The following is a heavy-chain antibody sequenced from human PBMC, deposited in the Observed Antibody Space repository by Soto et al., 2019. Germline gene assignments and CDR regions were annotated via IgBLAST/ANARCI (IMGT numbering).Heavy chain of an antibody. J-gene: IGHJ3*02. V-gene: IGHV1-18*01. Sequence: ASVKVSCKASGYTLASYVLTWVRQAPGQGLEWMGWISGYNGNTKYAQKLQGRVTMTTDTSTSTAYMELRSLRSDDTAVYYCATYPVPYYDFWSGDAFDIWGQGTMVTVS. CDR1: GYTLASYV. CDR3: ATYPVPYYDFWSGDAFDI. D-gene: IGHD3-3*01. CDR2: ISGYNGNT.